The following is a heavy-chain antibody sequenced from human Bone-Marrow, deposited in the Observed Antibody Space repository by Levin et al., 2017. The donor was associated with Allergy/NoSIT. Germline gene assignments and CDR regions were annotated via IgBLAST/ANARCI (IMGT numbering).Heavy chain of an antibody. Sequence: SETLSLTCTVSGSSISSGYYWGWIRQPPGKGLEWIGSIYHSGSTYYNPSLKSRVTISVDTSKNQFSLKLSSVTAADTAVYYCARESPYGYYYYYGMDVWGQGTTVTVSS. J-gene: IGHJ6*02. CDR1: GSSISSGYY. CDR2: IYHSGST. D-gene: IGHD3-10*01. V-gene: IGHV4-38-2*02. CDR3: ARESPYGYYYYYGMDV.